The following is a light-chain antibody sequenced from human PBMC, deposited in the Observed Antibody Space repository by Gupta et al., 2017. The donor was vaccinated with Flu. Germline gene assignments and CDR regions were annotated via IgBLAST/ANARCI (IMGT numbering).Light chain of an antibody. V-gene: IGLV1-44*01. J-gene: IGLJ3*02. Sequence: QSVLTQPPSASGTPGRGVTISCSGSSSNIGSNIVNWYQQFPGTAPKLLIYSNNQRPSGVPVRFSGSKSGTSASLAISGLQSEDEADYYCATWDDSLNTWVFGGGTKLTVL. CDR2: SNN. CDR3: ATWDDSLNTWV. CDR1: SSNIGSNI.